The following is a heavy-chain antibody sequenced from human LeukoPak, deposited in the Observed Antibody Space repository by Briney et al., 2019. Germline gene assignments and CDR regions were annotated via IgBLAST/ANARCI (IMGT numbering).Heavy chain of an antibody. CDR2: ITPMFGTA. J-gene: IGHJ1*01. CDR1: GGTFSSYA. D-gene: IGHD3-9*01. V-gene: IGHV1-69*13. CDR3: ARDSSEFRSLIFH. Sequence: SVKVSCKASGGTFSSYAINWVRQAPGQGLEWMGGITPMFGTAKYAQKFQGRVTITADESTSAAYMELSSLRSEDTAVYYCARDSSEFRSLIFHWGQGTLVTVSS.